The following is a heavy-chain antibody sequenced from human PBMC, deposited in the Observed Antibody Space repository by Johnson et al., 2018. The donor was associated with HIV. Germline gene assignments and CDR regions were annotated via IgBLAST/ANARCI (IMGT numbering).Heavy chain of an antibody. J-gene: IGHJ3*02. CDR1: GFTFSSFG. V-gene: IGHV3-30*18. CDR3: AKDNMVGANHDAFDI. D-gene: IGHD1-26*01. Sequence: QVQLVESGGGLVQPGRSLRLSCAASGFTFSSFGMHWVRQDPGKGLEWMTIISDDGCNKNYADSVKGRFTISRDNAKNSLYLQMNSLRAEDTALYYCAKDNMVGANHDAFDIWGQGTMVTVSS. CDR2: ISDDGCNK.